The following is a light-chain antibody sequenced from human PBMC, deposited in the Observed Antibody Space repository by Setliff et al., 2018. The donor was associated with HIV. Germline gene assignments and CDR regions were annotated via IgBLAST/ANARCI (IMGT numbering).Light chain of an antibody. V-gene: IGLV2-23*02. J-gene: IGLJ1*01. Sequence: QSVLSQPASVSGSPGQSITISCTGTPSDVGGFTLVSWYQKYPDRVPKLIIYDVTKRPSRASDRFSGSKSANTASLTISGLQPEDEADYYCFSYTGSDTFVFGTGTKVTVL. CDR3: FSYTGSDTFV. CDR2: DVT. CDR1: PSDVGGFTL.